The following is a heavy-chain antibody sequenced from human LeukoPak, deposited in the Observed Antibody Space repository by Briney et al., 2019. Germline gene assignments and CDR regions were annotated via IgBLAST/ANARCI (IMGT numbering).Heavy chain of an antibody. J-gene: IGHJ4*02. CDR3: ARDFAMADY. CDR1: GDTFTRYH. D-gene: IGHD5-18*01. CDR2: ISAYNGNT. Sequence: ASVKVSCKASGDTFTRYHIHWVRQAPGQGLEWMGWISAYNGNTNYAQKLQGRVTMTTDTSTSTAYMELRSLRSDDTAVYYCARDFAMADYWGQGTLVTVSS. V-gene: IGHV1-18*04.